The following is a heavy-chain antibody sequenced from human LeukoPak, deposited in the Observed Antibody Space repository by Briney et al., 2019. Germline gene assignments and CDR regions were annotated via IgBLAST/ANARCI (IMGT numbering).Heavy chain of an antibody. J-gene: IGHJ4*02. CDR1: GYTFNSYG. CDR2: ISPYNGNT. V-gene: IGHV1-18*04. Sequence: ASVKVSCKAVGYTFNSYGISWVRQAPGQGLEWMGSISPYNGNTKYAERLQGRVIMTTDTSTRTAYMELRGLRPDDTAVFYCARDQYDYVWGSYRPYFDYWGQGTLVTVSS. CDR3: ARDQYDYVWGSYRPYFDY. D-gene: IGHD3-16*02.